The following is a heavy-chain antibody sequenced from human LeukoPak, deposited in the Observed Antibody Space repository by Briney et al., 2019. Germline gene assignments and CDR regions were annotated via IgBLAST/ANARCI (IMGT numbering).Heavy chain of an antibody. J-gene: IGHJ4*02. CDR2: IKQDGSKK. Sequence: GGSLRLSCGASGFPFSSYWMTWVRQAPGKGQEWVANIKQDGSKKSYVDSVKGRFTISRDNAKNSLYLQMNSLRAEDTAIYYCTRVGYIDEGIDYWGQGTQVTVSS. V-gene: IGHV3-7*04. D-gene: IGHD5-24*01. CDR1: GFPFSSYW. CDR3: TRVGYIDEGIDY.